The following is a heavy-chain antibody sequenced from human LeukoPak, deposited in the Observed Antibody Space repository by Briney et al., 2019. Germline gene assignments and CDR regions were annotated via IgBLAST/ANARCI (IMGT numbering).Heavy chain of an antibody. J-gene: IGHJ4*02. CDR2: IVVGSGNT. D-gene: IGHD4-11*01. CDR1: GFTFTSSA. CDR3: ARDLSPYTHFDY. Sequence: ASVKVSCKASGFTFTSSAVQWVRQARGQRLEWIGWIVVGSGNTNYAQKFQERVTITRDTSASTAYMELSSLRSEDTAVYYCARDLSPYTHFDYWGQGTLVTVSS. V-gene: IGHV1-58*01.